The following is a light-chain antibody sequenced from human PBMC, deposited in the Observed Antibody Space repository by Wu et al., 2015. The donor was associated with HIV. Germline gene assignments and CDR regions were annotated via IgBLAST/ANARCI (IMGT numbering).Light chain of an antibody. J-gene: IGKJ2*03. CDR1: QTVDSNS. Sequence: IVLTQSPGTLSLSPGERATLSCRASQTVDSNSLAWYQQKTGQAPRLLIYGASSRATAIPDRFTGSGSGTDFTLIINRLELEDFAVYYCQQYGGSAYSFGQGTKVEIK. V-gene: IGKV3-20*01. CDR3: QQYGGSAYS. CDR2: GAS.